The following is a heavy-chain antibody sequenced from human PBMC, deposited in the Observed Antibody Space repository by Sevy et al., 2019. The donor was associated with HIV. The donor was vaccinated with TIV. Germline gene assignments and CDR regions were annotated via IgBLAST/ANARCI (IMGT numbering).Heavy chain of an antibody. CDR2: IHYDGSNK. CDR1: GFIFNSYG. J-gene: IGHJ4*02. V-gene: IGHV3-30*02. D-gene: IGHD3-22*01. Sequence: GGSLRLSCAASGFIFNSYGVHWVRQAPGKGLQWVAFIHYDGSNKYYGDSVKGRITISRDNSKNTLYLEMSSLRSEDTAVYYCATTKDYYDNSGDPFDYWGQGTLVTVSS. CDR3: ATTKDYYDNSGDPFDY.